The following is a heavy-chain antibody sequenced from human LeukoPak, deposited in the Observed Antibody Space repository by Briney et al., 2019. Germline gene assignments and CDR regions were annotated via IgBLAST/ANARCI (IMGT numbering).Heavy chain of an antibody. V-gene: IGHV3-23*01. CDR1: GFTFNGFA. Sequence: GGSLRLSCTASGFTFNGFAMTSVRQAPGKGLEWVSTIRATDPSTYYADSVKGRFTISRDNSKNSVHLQMNSLRDDDTAIYFCAKGGYTSPYDYWGQGTLVTVSS. D-gene: IGHD2-2*02. J-gene: IGHJ4*02. CDR3: AKGGYTSPYDY. CDR2: IRATDPST.